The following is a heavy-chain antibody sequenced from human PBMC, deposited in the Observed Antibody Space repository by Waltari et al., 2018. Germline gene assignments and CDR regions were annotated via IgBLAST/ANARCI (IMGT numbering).Heavy chain of an antibody. CDR2: ISSSSSTI. D-gene: IGHD1-1*01. V-gene: IGHV3-48*01. Sequence: EVQLVESGGGLVQPGGSLRLSCAASGFTFSSYSMNWVRQAPGKGLEWVSYISSSSSTIYYADSVKGRFTISRDNAKNSLYLQMNSLRAEDTAVYYCARDLQGTSDYWGQGTLVTVSS. J-gene: IGHJ4*02. CDR3: ARDLQGTSDY. CDR1: GFTFSSYS.